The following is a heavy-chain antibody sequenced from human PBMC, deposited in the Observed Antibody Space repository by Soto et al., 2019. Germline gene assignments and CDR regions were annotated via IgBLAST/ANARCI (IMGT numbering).Heavy chain of an antibody. D-gene: IGHD6-19*01. CDR2: IYESGST. CDR1: GFSISSGYY. CDR3: ARRYSSGWSGYFDY. Sequence: SETLSLTCAVSGFSISSGYYWGWIRQPPGKGLEWIGSIYESGSTYYNPSLKSRVTISVDTSKNQFSLKVRSMTDADTAVYYCARRYSSGWSGYFDYWGQGALVTVSS. J-gene: IGHJ4*02. V-gene: IGHV4-38-2*01.